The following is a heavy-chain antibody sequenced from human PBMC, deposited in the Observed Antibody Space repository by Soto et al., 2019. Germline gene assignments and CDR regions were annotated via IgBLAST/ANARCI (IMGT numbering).Heavy chain of an antibody. Sequence: GGSLRLSCAASGFTFSSYAMSWVRQAPGKGLEWVSAISGSGGSTYYADSVKGRFTISRDNSKNTLYLQMNSLRAEDTAVYYCAKDEGLLLWFGELPKWGSDYYYYGMDVWGQGTTVTVSS. CDR2: ISGSGGST. V-gene: IGHV3-23*01. J-gene: IGHJ6*02. CDR3: AKDEGLLLWFGELPKWGSDYYYYGMDV. CDR1: GFTFSSYA. D-gene: IGHD3-10*01.